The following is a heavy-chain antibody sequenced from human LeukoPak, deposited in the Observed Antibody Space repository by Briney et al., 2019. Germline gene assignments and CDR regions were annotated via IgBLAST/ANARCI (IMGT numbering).Heavy chain of an antibody. J-gene: IGHJ3*02. Sequence: ASVKVSCKASGYTFTSYGISWVRQAPGQGLEWMGGIIPIFGTANYAQKFQGRVTITTDESTSTAYMELSSLRSEDTAVYYCAKGHMMRIAAATYDAFDIWGQGTMVTVSS. D-gene: IGHD6-13*01. CDR2: IIPIFGTA. CDR3: AKGHMMRIAAATYDAFDI. CDR1: GYTFTSYG. V-gene: IGHV1-69*05.